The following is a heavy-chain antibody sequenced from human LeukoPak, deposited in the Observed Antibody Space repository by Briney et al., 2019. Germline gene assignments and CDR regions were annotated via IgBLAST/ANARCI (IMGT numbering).Heavy chain of an antibody. CDR2: IYYSGST. CDR3: ASGMATIRY. J-gene: IGHJ4*02. V-gene: IGHV4-59*12. CDR1: GGSISSYY. D-gene: IGHD5-24*01. Sequence: SETLSLTCTVSGGSISSYYWSWIRQPPGKGLEWIGSIYYSGSTYYNPSLKSRVTISVDTSKNQFSLKLSSVTAADTAVYYCASGMATIRYWGQGTLVTVSS.